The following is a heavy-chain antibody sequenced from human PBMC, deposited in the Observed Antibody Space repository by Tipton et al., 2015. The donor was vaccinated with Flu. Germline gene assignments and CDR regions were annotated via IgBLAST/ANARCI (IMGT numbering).Heavy chain of an antibody. Sequence: SLRLSCAASGFTFSSYWMSWVRQAPGKGLEWVANIKQDGSEKYYVDSVKGRFTISRDNAKNSLYLQMNSLRAEDTAVYYCAREQEYCSGGSCYSGVLNYWGQGTLVTVSS. CDR3: AREQEYCSGGSCYSGVLNY. CDR2: IKQDGSEK. J-gene: IGHJ4*02. D-gene: IGHD2-15*01. CDR1: GFTFSSYW. V-gene: IGHV3-7*03.